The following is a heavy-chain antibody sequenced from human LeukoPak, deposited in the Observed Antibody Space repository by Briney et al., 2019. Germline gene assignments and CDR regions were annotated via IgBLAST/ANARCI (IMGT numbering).Heavy chain of an antibody. Sequence: ASVKVSCKASGYTFTGYYMHWVRQAPGQGLEWMGWINPNSGGTNYAQKFQGRVTMTRDTSISTAYMELSSLRSDDTAVYYCARDYYDSSGYAYFQHWGQGTLVTVSS. D-gene: IGHD3-22*01. J-gene: IGHJ1*01. CDR3: ARDYYDSSGYAYFQH. V-gene: IGHV1-2*02. CDR2: INPNSGGT. CDR1: GYTFTGYY.